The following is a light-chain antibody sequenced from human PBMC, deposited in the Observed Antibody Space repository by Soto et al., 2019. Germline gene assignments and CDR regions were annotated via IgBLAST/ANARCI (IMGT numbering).Light chain of an antibody. CDR1: QSLSSSY. J-gene: IGKJ1*01. CDR3: QQYGGSPQT. CDR2: GTS. Sequence: EMVLTQSPGTLSLSPGERATLSCRASQSLSSSYLAWYQQKPGQAPRLLIYGTSIRATGIPDRFGGSGSGTDFTLTISRLEPEDFAMYYCQQYGGSPQTFGRGTKVDIK. V-gene: IGKV3-20*01.